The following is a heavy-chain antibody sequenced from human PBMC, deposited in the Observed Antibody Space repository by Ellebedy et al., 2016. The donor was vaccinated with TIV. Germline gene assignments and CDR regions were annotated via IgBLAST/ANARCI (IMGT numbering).Heavy chain of an antibody. V-gene: IGHV3-53*01. Sequence: GGSLRLSCAASGFTVSNTYMGWVRQAPGKGLDWVSVIYSGGSTYYADSVKGRFTMSRDNSKNTLYLQMNSLTADDTAVYFCANSGYSYAWGHWGQGTLVTVSS. CDR2: IYSGGST. D-gene: IGHD5-12*01. CDR1: GFTVSNTY. CDR3: ANSGYSYAWGH. J-gene: IGHJ4*02.